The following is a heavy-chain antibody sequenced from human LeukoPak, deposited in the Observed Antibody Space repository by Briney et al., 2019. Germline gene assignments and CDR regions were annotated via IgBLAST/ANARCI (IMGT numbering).Heavy chain of an antibody. Sequence: PGGSLRLSCAASGFTFSSYAMHWVRQAPGKGLEWVAVISYDGSNKYYADSVKGRFTISRDNSKNTLYLQMNSLRAEDTAVYYCARVGSRQIDIRRGYSGYDSPGEPPDAFDIWGQGTMVTVSS. CDR3: ARVGSRQIDIRRGYSGYDSPGEPPDAFDI. CDR2: ISYDGSNK. CDR1: GFTFSSYA. J-gene: IGHJ3*02. D-gene: IGHD5-12*01. V-gene: IGHV3-30*04.